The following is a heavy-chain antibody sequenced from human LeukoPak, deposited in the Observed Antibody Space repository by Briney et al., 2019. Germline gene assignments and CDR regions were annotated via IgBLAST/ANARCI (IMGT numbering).Heavy chain of an antibody. D-gene: IGHD6-19*01. V-gene: IGHV4-39*01. J-gene: IGHJ4*02. Sequence: SETLSLTCTVSGGSISSSSYYWGWIRQPPGKGLEWIGTIYYSGNTYYDPSLKSRVSISVDTSKNQFSLKLSSVTAADTAVYYCARQAVAGNGFDYWGQGTLVTVSS. CDR3: ARQAVAGNGFDY. CDR2: IYYSGNT. CDR1: GGSISSSSYY.